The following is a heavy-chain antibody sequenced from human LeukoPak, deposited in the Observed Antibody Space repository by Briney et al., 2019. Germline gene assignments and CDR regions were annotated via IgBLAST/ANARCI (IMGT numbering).Heavy chain of an antibody. V-gene: IGHV3-23*01. CDR1: GFTFSNYA. Sequence: PGGSLRLSCAASGFTFSNYAMTWVRQAPGKGLEWVSVISGTGGSTYYADSVKGRFTISRDNSKNTLHLQMNSLRAEDTAVYYCAKDWGLHYDFWSGIIWGQGTMVAVSS. J-gene: IGHJ3*02. D-gene: IGHD3-3*01. CDR3: AKDWGLHYDFWSGII. CDR2: ISGTGGST.